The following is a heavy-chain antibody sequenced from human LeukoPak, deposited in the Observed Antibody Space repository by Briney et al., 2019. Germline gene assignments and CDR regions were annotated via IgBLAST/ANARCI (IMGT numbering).Heavy chain of an antibody. Sequence: SETLSLTCTVSGGSISSYYWSWIRQPPGKGLEWIGRIYASGSTNYNPSLKSRVTISVDTSENQFSLKLSSVTAADTAVYYCARISSSWFDPWGQGTLVTVSS. CDR3: ARISSSWFDP. J-gene: IGHJ5*02. V-gene: IGHV4-4*08. CDR2: IYASGST. CDR1: GGSISSYY.